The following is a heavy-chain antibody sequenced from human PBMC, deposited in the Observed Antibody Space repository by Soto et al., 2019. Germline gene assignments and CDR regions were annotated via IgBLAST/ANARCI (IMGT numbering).Heavy chain of an antibody. CDR2: IKEDGSEK. Sequence: PGGSLRLSCAASGFTFSTYWMSWVRQAPGKRLEWVANIKEDGSEKYYVDSVEGRFTISRDNAKNSLYLQMTSLRAEDTALYYCARGWGYFDSSGFPYLYAMDVWGQGTTVTVSS. CDR1: GFTFSTYW. J-gene: IGHJ6*02. D-gene: IGHD3-22*01. CDR3: ARGWGYFDSSGFPYLYAMDV. V-gene: IGHV3-7*01.